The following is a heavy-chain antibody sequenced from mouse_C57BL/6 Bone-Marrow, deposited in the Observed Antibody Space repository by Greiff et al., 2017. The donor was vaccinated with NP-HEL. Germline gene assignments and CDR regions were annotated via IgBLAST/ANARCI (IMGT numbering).Heavy chain of an antibody. D-gene: IGHD1-1*01. V-gene: IGHV5-6*02. CDR1: GFTFSSYG. CDR3: ARRNSTEFSFAY. J-gene: IGHJ3*01. CDR2: ISSGGSYT. Sequence: EVNVVESGGDLVKPGGSLKLSCAASGFTFSSYGMSWVRQTPDKRLEWVATISSGGSYTYYPDSVKGRFTISRDNAKNTLYLQMSSLKSEDTAMYYCARRNSTEFSFAYWGQGTLVTVSA.